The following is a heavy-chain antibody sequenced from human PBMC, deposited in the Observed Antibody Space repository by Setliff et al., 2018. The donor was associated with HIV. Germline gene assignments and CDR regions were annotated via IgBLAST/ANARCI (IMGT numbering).Heavy chain of an antibody. CDR1: GGSISSGSYY. J-gene: IGHJ3*02. D-gene: IGHD3-22*01. Sequence: ASETLSLTCTVSGGSISSGSYYWNWIRQPAGRGLEWIGRIYASGRTNYNPSLESRVTISLDTSTNQFSLKLSSVTAADTAVYYCAREDYYDSSGYAFEIWGQGTMVTVSS. CDR2: IYASGRT. CDR3: AREDYYDSSGYAFEI. V-gene: IGHV4-61*02.